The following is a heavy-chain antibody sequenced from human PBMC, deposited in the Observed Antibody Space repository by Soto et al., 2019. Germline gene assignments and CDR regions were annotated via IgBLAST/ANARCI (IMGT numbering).Heavy chain of an antibody. CDR2: INHSGST. D-gene: IGHD2-15*01. CDR1: GGSFSGYY. Sequence: SETLSLTCAVYGGSFSGYYWSWIRQPPGKGLEWIGEINHSGSTNYNPSLKSRVTISVDTSKNQFSLKLSSVTAADKAVYYCARLAAALDYWGQGTLVTVSS. CDR3: ARLAAALDY. V-gene: IGHV4-34*01. J-gene: IGHJ4*02.